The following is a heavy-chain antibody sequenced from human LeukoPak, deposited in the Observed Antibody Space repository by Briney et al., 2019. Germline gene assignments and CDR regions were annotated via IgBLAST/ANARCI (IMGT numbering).Heavy chain of an antibody. CDR1: GGSFSGYY. J-gene: IGHJ4*02. V-gene: IGHV4-59*01. CDR2: IYYSGST. Sequence: SETLSLTCAVYGGSFSGYYWSWIRQPPGKGLEWIGYIYYSGSTNYNPSLKSRVTISVDTSKNQFSLKLSSVTAADTAVYYCARVYYDSSGYYPFDYWGQGTLVTASS. D-gene: IGHD3-22*01. CDR3: ARVYYDSSGYYPFDY.